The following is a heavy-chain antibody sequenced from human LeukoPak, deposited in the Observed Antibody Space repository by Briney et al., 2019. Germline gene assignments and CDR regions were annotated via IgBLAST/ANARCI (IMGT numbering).Heavy chain of an antibody. CDR1: GYSFTSYW. CDR2: IYPHDSDT. CDR3: ARTYGDKALDY. J-gene: IGHJ4*02. D-gene: IGHD4-17*01. V-gene: IGHV5-51*01. Sequence: GESLKISCKGSGYSFTSYWIGWVRQMPGKGLEWMGIIYPHDSDTRCSPAFQGQVTISADKSISTAYLQWSSLKASDTAIYYCARTYGDKALDYWGQGTLVTVSS.